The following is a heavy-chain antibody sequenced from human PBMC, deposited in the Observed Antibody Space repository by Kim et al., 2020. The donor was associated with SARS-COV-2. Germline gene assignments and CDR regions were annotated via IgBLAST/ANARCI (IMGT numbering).Heavy chain of an antibody. J-gene: IGHJ6*02. CDR3: TRGTIAAAGPNEYYYYDGMDV. Sequence: GGSLRLSCTASGFTFGDYAMSWVRQAPGKGLEWVSFIRNKAYGGTTEYAASVKGRFTISRDDSKSIAYLQMNSLKTEDTAVYYCTRGTIAAAGPNEYYYYDGMDVWGRGTTVTVSS. CDR1: GFTFGDYA. CDR2: IRNKAYGGTT. D-gene: IGHD6-13*01. V-gene: IGHV3-49*04.